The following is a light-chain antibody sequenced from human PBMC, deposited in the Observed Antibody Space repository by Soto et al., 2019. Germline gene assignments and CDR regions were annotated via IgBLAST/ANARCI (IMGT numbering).Light chain of an antibody. CDR1: QDFSNF. V-gene: IGKV1-9*01. J-gene: IGKJ4*01. Sequence: DIQLTQSPSFLSASIGDRVTITCRASQDFSNFLAWYQQKPGRAPKLLMNDASTLQSGVPSRFSGSGSGTEFTLTISSLQPEDFATYYCQQLYSFPLTFGGGTKVEIK. CDR2: DAS. CDR3: QQLYSFPLT.